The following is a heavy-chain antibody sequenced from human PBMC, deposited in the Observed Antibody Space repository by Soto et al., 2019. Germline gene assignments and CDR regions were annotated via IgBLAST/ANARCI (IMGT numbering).Heavy chain of an antibody. Sequence: QVQLQQWGAGLLKPSETLSLTCAVYGGSFSGYYWSWIRQPPGKGLEWIGEINHSGSTNYNPSLKRRVTIXXDXSKXQFSLKLSSVTAADTAVYYCARTGWVAAAGNLFDCWGKGTLVTVSS. J-gene: IGHJ4*02. D-gene: IGHD6-13*01. CDR2: INHSGST. V-gene: IGHV4-34*01. CDR3: ARTGWVAAAGNLFDC. CDR1: GGSFSGYY.